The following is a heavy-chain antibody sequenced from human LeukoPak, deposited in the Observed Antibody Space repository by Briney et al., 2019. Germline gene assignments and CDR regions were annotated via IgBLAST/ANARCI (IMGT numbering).Heavy chain of an antibody. CDR2: INTNTGNP. Sequence: ASVKVSCKASGYTFTTYNMNWMRQAPGQGLEWMGWINTNTGNPTYAQGFTGRFVFSLDTSVSTAYLQISSLKAEDTAVYYCAREDRYCTNGVCSDWGQGTLVTVSS. CDR3: AREDRYCTNGVCSD. CDR1: GYTFTTYN. J-gene: IGHJ4*02. V-gene: IGHV7-4-1*02. D-gene: IGHD2-8*01.